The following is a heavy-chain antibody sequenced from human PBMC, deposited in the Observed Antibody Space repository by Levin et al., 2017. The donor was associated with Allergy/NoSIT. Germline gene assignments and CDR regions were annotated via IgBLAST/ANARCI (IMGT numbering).Heavy chain of an antibody. J-gene: IGHJ4*02. Sequence: GESLKISCVGSGFVFSNYGMHWVRQAPGKGLEWVAVIWFDGSNKNYADSVKGRFTISRDNSKNTVYLQMNSLRAEDTAIYYCASTGNHFDYWGQGTLVTVSS. CDR1: GFVFSNYG. D-gene: IGHD2/OR15-2a*01. V-gene: IGHV3-33*01. CDR2: IWFDGSNK. CDR3: ASTGNHFDY.